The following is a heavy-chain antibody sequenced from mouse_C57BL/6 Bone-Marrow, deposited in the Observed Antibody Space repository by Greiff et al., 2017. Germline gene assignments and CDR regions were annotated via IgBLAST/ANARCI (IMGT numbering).Heavy chain of an antibody. CDR3: VQNDYYGNDSYYFDY. D-gene: IGHD2-2*01. CDR1: GFSPSTSGMG. CDR2: IYWDDDK. Sequence: QVTLKVSGPGILQSSQTLSLTCSFPGFSPSTSGMGVSWIRQPSGKGLEWLAHIYWDDDKRYNPSLKSRLTLSKDTSRNQVFLKITSVDTADTTTYYCVQNDYYGNDSYYFDYWGQGTTLTVSS. V-gene: IGHV8-12*01. J-gene: IGHJ2*01.